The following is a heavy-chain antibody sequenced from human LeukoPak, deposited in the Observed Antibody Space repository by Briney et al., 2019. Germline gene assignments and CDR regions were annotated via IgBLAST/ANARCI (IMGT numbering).Heavy chain of an antibody. CDR3: ARVGYNWNRDFDY. CDR1: GYSISSGYY. Sequence: PSETLSLTCTVSGYSISSGYYWGWIRQPPGKGLEWIGSMFHSGSTYYNPSLKSRVTMSVDTSKNQFSLKLSSVTAADTAVYYCARVGYNWNRDFDYWGQGTLVTVSS. D-gene: IGHD1-20*01. J-gene: IGHJ4*02. CDR2: MFHSGST. V-gene: IGHV4-38-2*02.